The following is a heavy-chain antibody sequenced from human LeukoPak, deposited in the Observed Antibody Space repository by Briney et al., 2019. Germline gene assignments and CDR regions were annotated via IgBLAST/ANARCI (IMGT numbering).Heavy chain of an antibody. CDR2: ITGSAHIT. V-gene: IGHV3-23*01. CDR3: AKAGSGWYGDSPSES. D-gene: IGHD6-19*01. CDR1: GFTFRNYA. J-gene: IGHJ5*02. Sequence: PGRSLRLSCAASGFTFRNYAMSSVRQAPGKGLEWVSGITGSAHITYHAGSVKGRFTISKDNSNNTLYLQMNSLRAEDTAVYYCAKAGSGWYGDSPSESWGQGILVTVSS.